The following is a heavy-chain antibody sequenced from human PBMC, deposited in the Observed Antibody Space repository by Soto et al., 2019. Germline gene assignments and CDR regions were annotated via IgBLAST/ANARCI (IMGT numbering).Heavy chain of an antibody. D-gene: IGHD2-2*01. CDR2: ISSSSSYI. Sequence: GGSLRLSCAASGFTFSSYSMNWVRQAPGKGLEWVSSISSSSSYIYYADSVKGRFTISRDNAKNSLYLQMNSLRAEDTAVYYCARGGAWVVPASAFGAFDIWGQGTMVTVSS. V-gene: IGHV3-21*01. J-gene: IGHJ3*02. CDR3: ARGGAWVVPASAFGAFDI. CDR1: GFTFSSYS.